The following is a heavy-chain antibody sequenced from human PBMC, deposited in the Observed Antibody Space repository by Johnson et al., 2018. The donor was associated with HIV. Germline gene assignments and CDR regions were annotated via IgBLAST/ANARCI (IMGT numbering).Heavy chain of an antibody. CDR2: IKEDGSEE. CDR1: GFTFSLYW. CDR3: ARDGLYSSPWDAFDI. Sequence: MLLVESGGGLVKPGGSLRLSCAASGFTFSLYWMSWVRQAPGKGLEWVANIKEDGSEEYYVDSVEGRLTISRDNDKSSLYLQIDNLRADDTGMYYCARDGLYSSPWDAFDIWGQGTMVTVSS. D-gene: IGHD6-13*01. J-gene: IGHJ3*02. V-gene: IGHV3-7*05.